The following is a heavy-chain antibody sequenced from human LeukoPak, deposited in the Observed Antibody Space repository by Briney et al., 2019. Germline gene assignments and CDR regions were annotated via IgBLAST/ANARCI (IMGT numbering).Heavy chain of an antibody. Sequence: SETLSLTCAVYGGSFSGYYWSWIRQPPGRGLEWIGYMYYRGSTNFNPSLRSRVTMSLDTSKNQFSLKLSSVTAADTAVYYCARGDGNDFKWFDPWGQGTLVTVSS. CDR3: ARGDGNDFKWFDP. J-gene: IGHJ5*02. D-gene: IGHD3/OR15-3a*01. CDR2: MYYRGST. CDR1: GGSFSGYY. V-gene: IGHV4-59*01.